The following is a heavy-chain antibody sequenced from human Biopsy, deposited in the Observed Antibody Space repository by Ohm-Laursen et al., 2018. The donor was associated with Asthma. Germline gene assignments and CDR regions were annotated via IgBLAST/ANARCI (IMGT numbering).Heavy chain of an antibody. D-gene: IGHD2-2*01. CDR3: ARKAGSCISRTCYSLDF. Sequence: SSVNVSCKPLGGTFNTYVIGWARQAPGQGLEWLGGINSVFGTTTYPQKFQDRVTITADDSTSTVYMELSSLRSEDTAVYYCARKAGSCISRTCYSLDFWGQGTLVTVSS. J-gene: IGHJ4*02. CDR2: INSVFGTT. CDR1: GGTFNTYV. V-gene: IGHV1-69*01.